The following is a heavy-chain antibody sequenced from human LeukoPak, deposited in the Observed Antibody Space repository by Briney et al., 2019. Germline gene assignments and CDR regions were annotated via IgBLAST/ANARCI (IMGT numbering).Heavy chain of an antibody. Sequence: GGSLRLSCAASGFVFSDYSMNWVRQAPGKGLEWVSNIRGSGSGSGSGMYYANSVKGRFTISRDNAKNSLYLQMSSLRAEDTAFYYCARDNNWGFDFWGQGALVTVSS. V-gene: IGHV3-48*04. CDR3: ARDNNWGFDF. CDR2: IRGSGSGSGSGM. CDR1: GFVFSDYS. J-gene: IGHJ4*02. D-gene: IGHD7-27*01.